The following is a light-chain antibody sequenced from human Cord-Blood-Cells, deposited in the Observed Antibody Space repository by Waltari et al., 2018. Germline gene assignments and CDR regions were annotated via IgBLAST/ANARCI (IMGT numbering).Light chain of an antibody. J-gene: IGLJ2*01. V-gene: IGLV3-1*01. CDR2: QDS. CDR3: QAWDSSTVV. CDR1: RLGHKY. Sequence: SYELPQPPSVCVSPGQPASITCSGDRLGHKYACWYQQKPGQSPVLVIYQDSNRPSGIPERFSGSNSGNTATLTISGTQAMDEADYYCQAWDSSTVVFGGGTKLTVL.